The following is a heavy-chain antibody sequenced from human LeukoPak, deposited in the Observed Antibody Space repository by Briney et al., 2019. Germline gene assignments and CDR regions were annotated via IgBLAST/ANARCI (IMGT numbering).Heavy chain of an antibody. D-gene: IGHD1-1*01. CDR3: ARTRVPGVWYFDL. Sequence: GGSLRLSCAASGFTFSDYEMNWVRQAPGKGLEWVLYISDSGSTIYYAESVKGRFTISRDNAKKSLSLQMNSLRAEDTAVYYCARTRVPGVWYFDLWGRGTLVTVSS. J-gene: IGHJ2*01. CDR1: GFTFSDYE. CDR2: ISDSGSTI. V-gene: IGHV3-48*03.